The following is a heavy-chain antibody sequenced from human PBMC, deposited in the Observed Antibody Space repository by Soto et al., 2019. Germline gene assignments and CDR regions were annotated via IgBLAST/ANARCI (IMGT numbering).Heavy chain of an antibody. CDR1: GGSISSGGFY. J-gene: IGHJ5*02. CDR3: ARGLYCSSTSCYFDP. CDR2: IYYSGST. Sequence: PSETLSLTCTVSGGSISSGGFYWSWIRQHPGKGLEWIGYIYYSGSTYYNPSLKSRVTISVDTSKNQFSLKLSSVTAADTAVYYCARGLYCSSTSCYFDPWGQGTLVTVSS. D-gene: IGHD2-2*01. V-gene: IGHV4-31*03.